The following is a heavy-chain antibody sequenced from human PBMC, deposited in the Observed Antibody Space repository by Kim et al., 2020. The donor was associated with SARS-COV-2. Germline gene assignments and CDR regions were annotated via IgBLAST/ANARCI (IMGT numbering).Heavy chain of an antibody. Sequence: SETLSLTCTVSGGSISSYYWSWIRQPPGKGLEWIGYIYYSGSTNYNPSLKSRVTISVDTSKNQFSLKLSSVTAADTAVYYCARGVIGDYDFWSGYYTGEGYGMDVWGQGTTVTVSS. D-gene: IGHD3-3*01. J-gene: IGHJ6*02. CDR3: ARGVIGDYDFWSGYYTGEGYGMDV. CDR1: GGSISSYY. CDR2: IYYSGST. V-gene: IGHV4-59*13.